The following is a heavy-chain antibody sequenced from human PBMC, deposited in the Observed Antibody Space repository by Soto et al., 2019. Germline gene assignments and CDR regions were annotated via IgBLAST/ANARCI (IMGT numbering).Heavy chain of an antibody. V-gene: IGHV1-18*01. CDR2: ISAYNGNT. J-gene: IGHJ4*02. CDR3: ARALGYYDSSVSDY. CDR1: GYTFTSYG. D-gene: IGHD3-22*01. Sequence: ASVKVSCKASGYTFTSYGISWVRQAPGQGLEWMGWISAYNGNTNYAQKLQGRVTMTTDTSTSTAYMEMRSLRSDDTAVYYCARALGYYDSSVSDYWGQGALVIVSS.